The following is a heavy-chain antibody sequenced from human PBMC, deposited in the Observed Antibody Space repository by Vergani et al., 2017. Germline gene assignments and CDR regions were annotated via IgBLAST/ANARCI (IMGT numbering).Heavy chain of an antibody. Sequence: QLQLQESGPGLVKPSATLSLTCSVSGASIRSSNYYLGWIRQPPGKGLEWIASIYYSGSTYYTPSLKSRVTISVDTSKNQFSLKLSSVTAADTDVYFCARHSTVEWLVKLGWIDPWGQGILVTVSS. J-gene: IGHJ5*02. D-gene: IGHD6-19*01. CDR3: ARHSTVEWLVKLGWIDP. CDR1: GASIRSSNYY. CDR2: IYYSGST. V-gene: IGHV4-39*01.